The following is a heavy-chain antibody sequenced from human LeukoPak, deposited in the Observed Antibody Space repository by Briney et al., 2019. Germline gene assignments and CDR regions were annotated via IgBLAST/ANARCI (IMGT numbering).Heavy chain of an antibody. CDR2: IYPGDPDT. V-gene: IGHV5-51*01. CDR1: GYSFTNYW. J-gene: IGHJ4*02. CDR3: ARRAKAFCGGDCSLASDY. Sequence: GESLKISCKGSGYSFTNYWIAWVRQMPGKGLEWMGIIYPGDPDTRYSPSFQGQVTISADKSISTVYLQWSSLKASDTAMYYCARRAKAFCGGDCSLASDYWGQGTLVTVSS. D-gene: IGHD2-21*02.